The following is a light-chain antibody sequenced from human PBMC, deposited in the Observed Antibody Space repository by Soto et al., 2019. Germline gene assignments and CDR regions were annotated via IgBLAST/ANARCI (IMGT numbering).Light chain of an antibody. V-gene: IGLV2-23*01. CDR1: SSDVGSYNL. Sequence: QSALTQPVSVSGSPGQSITISCTGTSSDVGSYNLVSWYQQHPGKAPKVMIYEGSKRPSGVSNRFSGSKSGNTASLTISGLQAEDEADYYCCSYACSSTVVFGGGTKLTVL. J-gene: IGLJ2*01. CDR3: CSYACSSTVV. CDR2: EGS.